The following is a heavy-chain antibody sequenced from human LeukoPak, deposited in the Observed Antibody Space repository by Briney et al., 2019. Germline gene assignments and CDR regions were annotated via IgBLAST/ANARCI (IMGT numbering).Heavy chain of an antibody. CDR2: IYYSGST. J-gene: IGHJ5*02. Sequence: SETLSLTCTVSGGSISSSRYYWGWIRQPPGRGLEWIGSIYYSGSTYYNPSLKSRVTISLDTSKNQFSLNLRSVTAADTAVYYCARVEDSSAEPFWFDPWGQGTLVTVSS. CDR1: GGSISSSRYY. D-gene: IGHD3-22*01. CDR3: ARVEDSSAEPFWFDP. V-gene: IGHV4-39*07.